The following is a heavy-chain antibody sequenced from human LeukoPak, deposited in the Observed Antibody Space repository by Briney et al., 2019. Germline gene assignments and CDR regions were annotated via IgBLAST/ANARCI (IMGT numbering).Heavy chain of an antibody. V-gene: IGHV5-51*01. D-gene: IGHD6-13*01. Sequence: GESLKISCKGSGYRFIDYWIGWVRQMPEKGLEWMGIIYPGDSDTRYSPSFQGQVTISADKSISTAYLQWSSLKASDTAMYYCARRAAGRPFGYFQHWGQGTLVTVSS. CDR3: ARRAAGRPFGYFQH. CDR2: IYPGDSDT. J-gene: IGHJ1*01. CDR1: GYRFIDYW.